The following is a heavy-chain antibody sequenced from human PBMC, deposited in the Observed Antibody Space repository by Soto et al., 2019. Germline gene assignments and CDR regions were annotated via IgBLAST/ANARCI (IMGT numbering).Heavy chain of an antibody. CDR1: GFTFSNHS. J-gene: IGHJ6*02. V-gene: IGHV3-30*18. CDR2: ISYDGSNK. D-gene: IGHD3-16*01. Sequence: RLSCAAYGFTFSNHSIHWVRQAPGKGLEWVEVISYDGSNKYYADSVKGRFTISRDNSKNMLDLQMDSLRAEDTAVYYCAKDGGIYGHYYYYAIDLWGQGTTVTVSS. CDR3: AKDGGIYGHYYYYAIDL.